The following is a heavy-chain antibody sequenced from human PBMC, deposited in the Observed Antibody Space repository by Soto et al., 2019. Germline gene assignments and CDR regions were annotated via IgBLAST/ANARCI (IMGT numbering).Heavy chain of an antibody. CDR1: GGSISSYY. CDR3: ASVWARAFDT. Sequence: SETLSLTCTVSGGSISSYYWSWIRQPPGKGLEWIGYIYYSGSTNYNPSLKSRVTISVDTSKNQFSLKLSSVTAADTAVYYCASVWARAFDTWGPGTLVTVSS. CDR2: IYYSGST. V-gene: IGHV4-59*01. D-gene: IGHD3-16*01. J-gene: IGHJ4*01.